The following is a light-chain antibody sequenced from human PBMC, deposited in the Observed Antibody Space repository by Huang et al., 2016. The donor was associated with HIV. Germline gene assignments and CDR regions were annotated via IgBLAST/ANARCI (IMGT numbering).Light chain of an antibody. CDR1: QNITKS. Sequence: DIQMTQSPPSLSASVGDRVTFTCRANQNITKSLNWYQQKPGKAPKLLIDTASTLESGVPERFSGSGSGSRFTLNIGNLQPEDFATYYCQQSFSVPRTFG. CDR2: TAS. V-gene: IGKV1-39*01. J-gene: IGKJ1*01. CDR3: QQSFSVPRT.